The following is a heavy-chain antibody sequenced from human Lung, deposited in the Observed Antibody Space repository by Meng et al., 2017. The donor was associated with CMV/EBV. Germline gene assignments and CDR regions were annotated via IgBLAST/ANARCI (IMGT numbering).Heavy chain of an antibody. D-gene: IGHD5-24*01. CDR1: GGSIGSGCSD. V-gene: IGHV4-31*02. Sequence: LSQTLFMNSTVSGGSIGSGCSDWMWIRQNPGKGLELIVYIYYTGSTFYNPSLKSRVTISVDTSKNKFSLKLIPATAADTAVYYCAREAGRDGYATPKFDYWGQGTLVTVSS. CDR2: IYYTGST. J-gene: IGHJ4*02. CDR3: AREAGRDGYATPKFDY.